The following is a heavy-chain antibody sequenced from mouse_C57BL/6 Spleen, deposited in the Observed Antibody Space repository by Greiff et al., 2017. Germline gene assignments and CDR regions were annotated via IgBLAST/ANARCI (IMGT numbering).Heavy chain of an antibody. J-gene: IGHJ3*01. CDR3: ARERAYDYDDVPPFAY. CDR1: GYTFTSYW. CDR2: IDPNSGGT. Sequence: QVQLQQPGAELVKPGASVKLSCKASGYTFTSYWMHWVKQRPGRGLEWIGRIDPNSGGTKYNEKFKSKATLTVDKPSSTAYMQLSSLTSEDSAVYYCARERAYDYDDVPPFAYWGQGALVTVSA. V-gene: IGHV1-72*01. D-gene: IGHD2-4*01.